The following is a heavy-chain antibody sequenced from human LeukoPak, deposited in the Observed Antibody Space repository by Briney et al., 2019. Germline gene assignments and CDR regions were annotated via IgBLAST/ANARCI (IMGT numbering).Heavy chain of an antibody. Sequence: ASVKVSCKASGYTFTGYYMHWVRQAPGQGLEWMGWINPNSGGTNYAQKFQGRVTMTRDTSISTAYMELSRLRSDDTAVYYCARSARIGVAGGVLGYWGQGTLVTVYS. CDR3: ARSARIGVAGGVLGY. V-gene: IGHV1-2*02. CDR2: INPNSGGT. J-gene: IGHJ4*02. CDR1: GYTFTGYY. D-gene: IGHD6-19*01.